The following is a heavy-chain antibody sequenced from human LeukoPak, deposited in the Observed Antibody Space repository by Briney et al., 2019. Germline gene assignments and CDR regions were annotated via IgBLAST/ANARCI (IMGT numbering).Heavy chain of an antibody. CDR3: ARRGSGYYRGQYYFDY. Sequence: PSETLSLTCTVSGGSISSYSYYWSWIRQPPGKGLEWIGEINHSGSTNYNPSLKSRVTISVETSKNQFSLKLSSVTAADTAVYYCARRGSGYYRGQYYFDYWGQGTLVTVSS. V-gene: IGHV4-39*07. CDR2: INHSGST. D-gene: IGHD3-3*01. J-gene: IGHJ4*02. CDR1: GGSISSYSYY.